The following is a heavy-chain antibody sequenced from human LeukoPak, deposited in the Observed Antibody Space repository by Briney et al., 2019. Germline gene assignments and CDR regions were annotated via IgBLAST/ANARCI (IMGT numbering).Heavy chain of an antibody. D-gene: IGHD3-22*01. Sequence: GRSLRLSCAASGFTFDDYAMHWVRQAPGKGLEWVSGIIWNTGSIGYADSVKGRFTISRDNAKNSLYLQMNSLRAEDMDLYSCAKDHDSSGSVVGPFDYWGQGTLVTVSS. CDR1: GFTFDDYA. V-gene: IGHV3-9*03. CDR3: AKDHDSSGSVVGPFDY. J-gene: IGHJ4*02. CDR2: IIWNTGSI.